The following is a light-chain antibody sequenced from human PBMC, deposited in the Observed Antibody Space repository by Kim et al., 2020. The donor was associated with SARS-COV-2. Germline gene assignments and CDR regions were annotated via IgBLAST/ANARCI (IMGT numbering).Light chain of an antibody. CDR2: EDD. CDR3: QSYDTDNQGV. CDR1: SGSIADHH. V-gene: IGLV6-57*03. J-gene: IGLJ3*02. Sequence: KTVTISCNRSSGSIADHHVQWYQHPPGSAPANVMFEDDQRPSGVPDRFSGSIDRSSNSASLTISGLRTEDEADYYCQSYDTDNQGVFGGGTKLTVL.